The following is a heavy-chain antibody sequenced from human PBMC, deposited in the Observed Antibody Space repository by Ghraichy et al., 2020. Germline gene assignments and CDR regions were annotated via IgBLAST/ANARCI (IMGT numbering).Heavy chain of an antibody. CDR3: ARCSGSYWYFDL. CDR2: IYSGGGT. V-gene: IGHV3-53*01. D-gene: IGHD1-26*01. CDR1: GFTVSDNY. Sequence: LSLTCAASGFTVSDNYMSWVRQAPGKGLEWVSVIYSGGGTYYADSVKGRFTISRDNSKNTLYLQMNSLRAEDTAVYYCARCSGSYWYFDLWGRGTLVTVSS. J-gene: IGHJ2*01.